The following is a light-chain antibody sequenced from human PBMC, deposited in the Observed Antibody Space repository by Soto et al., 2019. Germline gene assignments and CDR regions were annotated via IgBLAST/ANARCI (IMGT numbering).Light chain of an antibody. CDR3: CSYAGSYTVL. V-gene: IGLV2-11*01. Sequence: QSALTQPRSVSGSPGQSVTISCTGTSSDVGGYNYVSWYQQHPGKAPKLMIYDVTKRPSGVPDRFSGSKSGNTASLTISRLQAGDEADYHCCSYAGSYTVLFGEGTKLTVL. CDR1: SSDVGGYNY. J-gene: IGLJ2*01. CDR2: DVT.